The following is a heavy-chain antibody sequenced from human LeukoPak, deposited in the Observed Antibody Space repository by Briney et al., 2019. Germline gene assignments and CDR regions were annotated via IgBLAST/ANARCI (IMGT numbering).Heavy chain of an antibody. J-gene: IGHJ4*02. V-gene: IGHV1-58*02. CDR3: AAGRGYSGYEVVY. D-gene: IGHD5-12*01. CDR2: IVVGSGNT. Sequence: ASVKVSCKASGFTFTSSAMQWARQARGQRLEWIGWIVVGSGNTNYAQKFQERVTITRDMSTSTAYMELSSLRSEDTAVYYCAAGRGYSGYEVVYWGQGTLVTVSS. CDR1: GFTFTSSA.